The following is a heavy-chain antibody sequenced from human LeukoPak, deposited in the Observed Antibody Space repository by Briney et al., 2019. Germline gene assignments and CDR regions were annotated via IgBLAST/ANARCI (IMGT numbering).Heavy chain of an antibody. CDR2: INPSDGST. V-gene: IGHV1-46*01. Sequence: ASVKVSCKASGYTFTSFYIHWVRQAPGQGLEWMGIINPSDGSTSYAQKFQGRVTMTRDTSTSTVYMELSSLRSEDTAVYYCARDFEAVVGAPEYYFDYWGQGTLVTVSS. CDR1: GYTFTSFY. D-gene: IGHD1-26*01. J-gene: IGHJ4*02. CDR3: ARDFEAVVGAPEYYFDY.